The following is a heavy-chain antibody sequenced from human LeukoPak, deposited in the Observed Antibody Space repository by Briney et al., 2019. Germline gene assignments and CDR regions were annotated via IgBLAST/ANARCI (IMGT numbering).Heavy chain of an antibody. J-gene: IGHJ4*02. D-gene: IGHD1-26*01. CDR2: ISSGGSTI. Sequence: GGSPRLSCAASGFTFNDYYMTWIRQAPGKGLEWVSYISSGGSTIYYADSVKGRFTISRDNAKNSLYVQMNSLRAEDTAVYYCARDLGGSYLEFDYWGQGTLVTVSS. V-gene: IGHV3-11*01. CDR3: ARDLGGSYLEFDY. CDR1: GFTFNDYY.